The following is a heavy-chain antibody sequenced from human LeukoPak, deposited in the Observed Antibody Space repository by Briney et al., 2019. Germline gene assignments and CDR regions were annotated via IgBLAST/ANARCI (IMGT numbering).Heavy chain of an antibody. Sequence: GGSLRLSCAASGVTFEDYAMHWVRDAPGKGLEWVSGISWNSGSIGYADSVKGRFTISRDNAKNSLYLQMKSLRAEDTALYYCARGVRITMVRGAFDIWGQGTMVTVSS. D-gene: IGHD3-10*01. CDR3: ARGVRITMVRGAFDI. J-gene: IGHJ3*02. CDR1: GVTFEDYA. V-gene: IGHV3-9*01. CDR2: ISWNSGSI.